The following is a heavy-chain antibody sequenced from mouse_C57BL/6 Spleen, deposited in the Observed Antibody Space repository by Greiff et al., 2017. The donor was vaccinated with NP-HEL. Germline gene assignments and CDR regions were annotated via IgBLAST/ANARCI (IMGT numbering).Heavy chain of an antibody. CDR2: FYPGSGRI. CDR1: GYTFTEYT. Sequence: VKLVESGAELVKPGASVKLSCKASGYTFTEYTIHWVKQRPGQGLEWIGWFYPGSGRIKYNEKFKDKATLTADKSSSTVSMELSRLTSEDSEVYFCARHEANWDYFDYWGQGTTLTVSS. J-gene: IGHJ2*01. V-gene: IGHV1-62-2*01. D-gene: IGHD4-1*01. CDR3: ARHEANWDYFDY.